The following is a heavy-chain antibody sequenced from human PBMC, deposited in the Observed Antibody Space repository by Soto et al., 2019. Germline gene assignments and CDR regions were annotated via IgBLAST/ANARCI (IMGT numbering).Heavy chain of an antibody. CDR1: GFTFSSYS. CDR2: ISSSSSTI. Sequence: PGGSLRLSCAASGFTFSSYSMNWVRQAPGKGLEWVSYISSSSSTIYYADSVKGRFTISRDNAKNSLYLQMNSLRDEDTAVYYCARGMYYYGSSGWPYWGQGTLVTVSS. CDR3: ARGMYYYGSSGWPY. D-gene: IGHD3-22*01. J-gene: IGHJ4*02. V-gene: IGHV3-48*02.